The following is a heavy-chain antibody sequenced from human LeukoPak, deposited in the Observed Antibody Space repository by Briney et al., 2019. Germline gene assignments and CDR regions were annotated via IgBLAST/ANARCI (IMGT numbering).Heavy chain of an antibody. J-gene: IGHJ4*02. D-gene: IGHD2-15*01. CDR1: GFTFSSYG. CDR3: ARDVGFNYFDY. Sequence: PGGSLRLSCAASGFTFSSYGIHLVRQAPGKGLEWVAVIWYDGSNKYYVDSVKGRFTISRDNSKNTLYLQMNSLRAEDTAVYYCARDVGFNYFDYWGQGTLVTVSS. V-gene: IGHV3-33*01. CDR2: IWYDGSNK.